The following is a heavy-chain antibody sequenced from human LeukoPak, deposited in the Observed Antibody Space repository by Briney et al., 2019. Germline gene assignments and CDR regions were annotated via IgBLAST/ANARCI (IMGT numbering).Heavy chain of an antibody. J-gene: IGHJ4*02. CDR3: ARHRRRGSYSDY. CDR2: IYYSGST. Sequence: SETLSLTCTASGGSISSYYWSWIRQPPGKGLEWIGYIYYSGSTNYNPSLKSRVTISVDTSKNQFSLKLSSVTAADTAVYYCARHRRRGSYSDYWGQGTLVTVSS. CDR1: GGSISSYY. V-gene: IGHV4-59*08. D-gene: IGHD1-26*01.